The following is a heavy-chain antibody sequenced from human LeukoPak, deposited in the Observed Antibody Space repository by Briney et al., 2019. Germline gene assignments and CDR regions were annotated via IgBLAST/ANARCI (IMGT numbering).Heavy chain of an antibody. J-gene: IGHJ4*02. CDR1: GASISTNSYY. Sequence: SETLSLTCSVSGASISTNSYYWGWIRQPPGKGVEWIRTIYYSGSTYYKPSLKSRVTISVDTSKNQISLKLSSVTAADTAVYYCARPNGVAAAGTRFDYWGQGTLVTVSS. CDR2: IYYSGST. V-gene: IGHV4-39*01. CDR3: ARPNGVAAAGTRFDY. D-gene: IGHD6-13*01.